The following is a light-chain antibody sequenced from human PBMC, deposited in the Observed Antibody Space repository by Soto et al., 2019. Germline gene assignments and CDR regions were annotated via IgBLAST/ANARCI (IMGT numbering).Light chain of an antibody. J-gene: IGKJ5*01. CDR2: LGS. Sequence: DIVMTQSPLSLPVTPGEPASISCRSSQTLLHRNGYNYLDWYVQKPGQSPQLLIYLGSNRASGVPDRFSGSGSGTDFTLKISRVEAEDVGVYYCMQPLQTLTFGQGTRLEIK. V-gene: IGKV2-28*01. CDR1: QTLLHRNGYNY. CDR3: MQPLQTLT.